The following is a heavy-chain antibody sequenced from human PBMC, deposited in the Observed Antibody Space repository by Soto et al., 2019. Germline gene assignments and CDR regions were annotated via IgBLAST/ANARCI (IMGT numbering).Heavy chain of an antibody. Sequence: EVQLVESGGGLVQPGGSLRLSCVASGFTFSLYSMNWVRQAPGKGLEWISYISNDGISYADSVKGRFTISRDNAGSSLFLQMNSLRAEDTAVYYCARDKDWAFDYWGQGILVTVSS. CDR3: ARDKDWAFDY. CDR2: ISNDGI. CDR1: GFTFSLYS. D-gene: IGHD3-9*01. J-gene: IGHJ4*02. V-gene: IGHV3-48*01.